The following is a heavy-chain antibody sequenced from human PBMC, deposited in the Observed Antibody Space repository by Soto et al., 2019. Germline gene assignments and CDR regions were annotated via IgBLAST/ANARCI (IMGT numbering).Heavy chain of an antibody. J-gene: IGHJ6*02. D-gene: IGHD4-17*01. Sequence: QVQLVQSGAEVKKPGASVKVSCWASGYTFTDYDINWVRQSTGQGLEWMGWMNPNTGNTGFAQKFKGRVTMSSNASISTAYMELSSLRTEDTAVYYCAREETTVVARDFYYGLDVWGQGTTVTVSS. CDR3: AREETTVVARDFYYGLDV. CDR1: GYTFTDYD. CDR2: MNPNTGNT. V-gene: IGHV1-8*01.